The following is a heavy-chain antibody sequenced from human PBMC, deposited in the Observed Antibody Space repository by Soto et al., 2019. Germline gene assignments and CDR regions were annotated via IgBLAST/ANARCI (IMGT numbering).Heavy chain of an antibody. J-gene: IGHJ6*04. CDR2: ISWNSGTI. V-gene: IGHV3-9*01. CDR3: AKDMRGGSSSSRYYYGLDV. CDR1: GFTFDDYA. Sequence: EVQLVESGGGLVQPGRSLRLSCAASGFTFDDYAMHWVRQAPGKGLEWVSGISWNSGTIVYADSVKGRFTISRDNAKNSLYLQMNSLRGEDTALYYCAKDMRGGSSSSRYYYGLDVWGKGTTVTVSS. D-gene: IGHD6-13*01.